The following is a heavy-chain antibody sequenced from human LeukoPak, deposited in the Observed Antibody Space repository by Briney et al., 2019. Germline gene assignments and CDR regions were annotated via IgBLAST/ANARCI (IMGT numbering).Heavy chain of an antibody. CDR2: IYYSGST. CDR3: AGTYRLRRFDP. D-gene: IGHD2-2*02. V-gene: IGHV4-39*01. Sequence: PSGTLSLTCTVSGGSISSGTYYWGWIRQPPGKGLECIGTIYYSGSTSYNPSLKSRVTISVDTSKNQFSLKLTSVTAADTAVYYCAGTYRLRRFDPWGQGTLVTVSS. J-gene: IGHJ5*02. CDR1: GGSISSGTYY.